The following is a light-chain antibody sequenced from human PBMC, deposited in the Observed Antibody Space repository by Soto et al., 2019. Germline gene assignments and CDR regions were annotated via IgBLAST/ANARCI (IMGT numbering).Light chain of an antibody. CDR1: QGISTW. CDR2: AAS. Sequence: DIQMTQSPSSVSASVGDRVTITCRASQGISTWLAWYQQKPGRAPTLLIYAASNLQTGVPSRFSGSGSGTDFTLTISNLQPEDFATYSCQQANSLPRTFGQGTKVDIK. V-gene: IGKV1-12*01. CDR3: QQANSLPRT. J-gene: IGKJ1*01.